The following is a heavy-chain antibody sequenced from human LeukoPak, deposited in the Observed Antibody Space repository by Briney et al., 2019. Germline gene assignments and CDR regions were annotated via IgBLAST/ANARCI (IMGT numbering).Heavy chain of an antibody. V-gene: IGHV4-34*01. CDR3: ARDRFPIAAASYYYYGMDV. J-gene: IGHJ6*02. D-gene: IGHD6-13*01. CDR2: INHSGST. CDR1: GGSFSGYY. Sequence: SETLSLTCAVYGGSFSGYYWSWIRQPPGKGLEWIGEINHSGSTNYNPSLKSRVTISVDTSKNQFSLKLSSVTAADTAVYYCARDRFPIAAASYYYYGMDVWGQGTTVTVSS.